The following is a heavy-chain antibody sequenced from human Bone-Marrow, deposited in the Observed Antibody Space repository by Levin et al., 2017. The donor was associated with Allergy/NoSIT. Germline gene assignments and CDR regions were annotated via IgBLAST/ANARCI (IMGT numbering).Heavy chain of an antibody. V-gene: IGHV4-34*01. CDR2: INHSGST. CDR3: AWGGYYKAFDI. J-gene: IGHJ3*02. CDR1: GGSFSGYY. D-gene: IGHD2/OR15-2a*01. Sequence: SQTLSLTCAVYGGSFSGYYWSWIRQPPGKGLEWIGEINHSGSTNYNPSLKSRVTISVDTSKNQFSLKLSSVTAADTAVYYCAWGGYYKAFDIWGQGTMVTVSS.